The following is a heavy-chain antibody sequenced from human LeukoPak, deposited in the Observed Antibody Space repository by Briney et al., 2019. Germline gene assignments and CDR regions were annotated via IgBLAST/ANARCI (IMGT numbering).Heavy chain of an antibody. J-gene: IGHJ4*02. V-gene: IGHV3-30*03. D-gene: IGHD6-13*01. CDR3: ARGYSSSWLGYFDY. CDR2: ISYDGSNK. Sequence: GGSLRLSCAASGFTFSSYGMHWVRQAPGKGLEWVAVISYDGSNKFYEDSVKGRFTISRDNSKNTLYLQMSSLRAEDTAVYYCARGYSSSWLGYFDYWGQGTLVTVSS. CDR1: GFTFSSYG.